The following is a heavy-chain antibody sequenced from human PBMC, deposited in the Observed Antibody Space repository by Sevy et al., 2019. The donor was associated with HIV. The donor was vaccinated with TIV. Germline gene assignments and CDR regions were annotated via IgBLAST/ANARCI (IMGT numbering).Heavy chain of an antibody. CDR1: GFTFDDYA. V-gene: IGHV3-9*01. CDR2: ISWNSGSI. CDR3: AKSGYYYDSSGYWGWASASFAAFDI. Sequence: GGSLRLSCAASGFTFDDYAMHWVRQAPGKGLEWVSGISWNSGSIGYAHSVKGRFTISRDNAKNSLYLQMNSLRAEDTALYYCAKSGYYYDSSGYWGWASASFAAFDIWGQGTMVTVSS. J-gene: IGHJ3*02. D-gene: IGHD3-22*01.